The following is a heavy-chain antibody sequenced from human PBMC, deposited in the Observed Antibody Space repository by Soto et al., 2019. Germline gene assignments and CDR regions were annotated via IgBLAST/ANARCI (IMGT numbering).Heavy chain of an antibody. CDR3: AKLPYSSGWAYFDY. D-gene: IGHD6-19*01. Sequence: PGGSLRLSCAASGFTFSSYAMSWVRQAPGKGLEWVSAISGSGGSTYYADSVKGRFTISRDNSKNTLYLQMNSLRAEDTAVYYCAKLPYSSGWAYFDYWGQGTLVTAPQ. CDR2: ISGSGGST. CDR1: GFTFSSYA. V-gene: IGHV3-23*01. J-gene: IGHJ4*02.